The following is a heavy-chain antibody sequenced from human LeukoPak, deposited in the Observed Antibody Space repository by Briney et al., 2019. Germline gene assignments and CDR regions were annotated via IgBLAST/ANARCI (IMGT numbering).Heavy chain of an antibody. J-gene: IGHJ4*02. CDR3: HPLGYTSN. CDR1: GFTFSSRW. V-gene: IGHV3-74*01. D-gene: IGHD6-13*01. CDR2: VKNDGST. Sequence: PGGSLRLSCVVSGFTSGFTFSSRWMHWVRQAPGKGLVWVSPVKNDGSTNYADSVKGRFTVSRDNAENTLYLQMNNLRVEDTALYFCHPLGYTSNWGQGTLVTVSS.